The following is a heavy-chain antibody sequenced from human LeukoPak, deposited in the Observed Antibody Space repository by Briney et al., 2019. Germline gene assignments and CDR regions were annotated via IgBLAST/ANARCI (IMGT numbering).Heavy chain of an antibody. Sequence: PSQTLSLTCTVSGGSISSGSYYWSWIRQPAGKGLEWIGRIYTSGSTNYNPSLKSRVTISVDTSKNQFSLKLSSLTATDTAVYYCAKGRRNFEGNFEYWGQGTLVTVAS. CDR1: GGSISSGSYY. D-gene: IGHD1-7*01. CDR2: IYTSGST. J-gene: IGHJ4*02. V-gene: IGHV4-61*02. CDR3: AKGRRNFEGNFEY.